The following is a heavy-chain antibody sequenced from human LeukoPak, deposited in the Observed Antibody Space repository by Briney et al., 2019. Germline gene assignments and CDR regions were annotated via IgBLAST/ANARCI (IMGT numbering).Heavy chain of an antibody. V-gene: IGHV3-23*01. CDR3: AKDRWEPYYFDY. D-gene: IGHD4-23*01. CDR1: GFTFNSFA. J-gene: IGHJ4*02. Sequence: GGSLRLSCAASGFTFNSFAMSWVRQAPGKGLEWVSAISAPGGSANYAVSVKGRFTISRDNSNNTLFLQMNSLRAEDTAIYYCAKDRWEPYYFDYWGQGTLVTVSS. CDR2: ISAPGGSA.